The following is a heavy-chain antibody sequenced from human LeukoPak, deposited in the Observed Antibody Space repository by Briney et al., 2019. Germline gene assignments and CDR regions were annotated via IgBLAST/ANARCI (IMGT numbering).Heavy chain of an antibody. D-gene: IGHD3-10*01. J-gene: IGHJ4*02. Sequence: SETLSLTCTVSGGSISSYYWSLIRPPPGKVLELIGYIYYSGSTNYNPSLKSRVTISVDTSKNKFSLKLSYVTAADTAVYYCARDLGNYYGSGRLDYWGQGTLVTVSS. CDR1: GGSISSYY. V-gene: IGHV4-59*01. CDR2: IYYSGST. CDR3: ARDLGNYYGSGRLDY.